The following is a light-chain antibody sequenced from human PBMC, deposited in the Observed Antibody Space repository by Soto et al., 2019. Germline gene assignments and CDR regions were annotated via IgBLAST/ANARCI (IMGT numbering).Light chain of an antibody. CDR3: LQFNNYQGT. CDR2: DGS. J-gene: IGKJ5*01. Sequence: AIQLTQSPSSLSAPVGDRVTITCRASQGIISGVAWYQQKPGKPPKLLIYDGSTLEGGVPSRFSGSGSGTDFTLTLSSLQPEEFATYYCLQFNNYQGTFAQGTRLEIK. V-gene: IGKV1D-13*01. CDR1: QGIISG.